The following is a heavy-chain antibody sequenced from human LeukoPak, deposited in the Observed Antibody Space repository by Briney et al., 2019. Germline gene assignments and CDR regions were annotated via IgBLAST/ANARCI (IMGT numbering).Heavy chain of an antibody. Sequence: SETLSLTCAVYGGSFSGYYWGWIRQPPGKGLEWIGSIYHSGSTNYNPSLKSRVTISLDTSKNQFSLKLSSVTAADTAVYYCARVTSGCSSTSCYQDYMDVWGKGTTVTISS. CDR2: IYHSGST. D-gene: IGHD2-2*01. CDR1: GGSFSGYY. J-gene: IGHJ6*03. V-gene: IGHV4-34*01. CDR3: ARVTSGCSSTSCYQDYMDV.